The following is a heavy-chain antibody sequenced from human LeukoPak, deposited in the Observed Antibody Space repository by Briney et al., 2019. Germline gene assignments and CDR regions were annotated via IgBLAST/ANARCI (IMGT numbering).Heavy chain of an antibody. CDR1: CGFISRYY. CDR3: ARGADSSGYYSIFYFDY. CDR2: IYYSGST. J-gene: IGHJ4*02. Sequence: SETLSLTCTVSCGFISRYYWNWIRQPPGKGLEWIGYIYYSGSTNYNPSLKSRVTISVDTSKNQFSLKLSSVTAADTAVYYCARGADSSGYYSIFYFDYWGQGTLVTVSS. D-gene: IGHD3-22*01. V-gene: IGHV4-59*01.